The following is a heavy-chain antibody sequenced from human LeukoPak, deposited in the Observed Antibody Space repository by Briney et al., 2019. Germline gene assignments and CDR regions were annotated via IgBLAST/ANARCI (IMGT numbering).Heavy chain of an antibody. CDR3: ARGNPSPYYYYYMDV. J-gene: IGHJ6*03. Sequence: SETLSLTCTVSGYSISSGYYWGWIRQPPGKGLEWIGSIYHSGSTYYNPSLKSRVTISVDTSKNQFSLKLSSVTAADTAVYYCARGNPSPYYYYYMDVWGKGTTVTVSS. CDR1: GYSISSGYY. CDR2: IYHSGST. V-gene: IGHV4-38-2*02.